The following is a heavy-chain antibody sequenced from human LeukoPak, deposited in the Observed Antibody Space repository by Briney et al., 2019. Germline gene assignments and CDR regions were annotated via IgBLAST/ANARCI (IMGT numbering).Heavy chain of an antibody. Sequence: VASVKVSCKASGYTFTSYGISWVRQAPGQGLEWMGWISAYNGNTNYAQKLQGRVTMTTDTSTSTAYMELRSLRSDDTAVYYCARVFAGYSSSWSNFDYWGQGTLVTVSS. J-gene: IGHJ4*02. CDR1: GYTFTSYG. D-gene: IGHD6-13*01. V-gene: IGHV1-18*01. CDR2: ISAYNGNT. CDR3: ARVFAGYSSSWSNFDY.